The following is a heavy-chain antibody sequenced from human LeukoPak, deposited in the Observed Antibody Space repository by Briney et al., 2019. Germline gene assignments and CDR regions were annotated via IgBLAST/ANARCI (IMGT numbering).Heavy chain of an antibody. CDR2: ISGSGGST. V-gene: IGHV3-23*01. CDR1: GFTSSSYA. D-gene: IGHD6-19*01. J-gene: IGHJ4*02. CDR3: AKGKYSSGWYFDY. Sequence: GGSLRLSCAASGFTSSSYAMSWVRQAPGKGLEWVPAISGSGGSTYYADSVKGRFTISRDNSKNTLYLQMNSLRAEDTAVYYCAKGKYSSGWYFDYWGQGTLVTVSS.